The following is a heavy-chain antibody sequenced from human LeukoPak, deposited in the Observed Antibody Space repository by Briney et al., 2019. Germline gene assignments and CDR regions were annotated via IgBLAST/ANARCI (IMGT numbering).Heavy chain of an antibody. D-gene: IGHD3-22*01. V-gene: IGHV3-21*01. CDR1: GFTFSSYS. CDR3: VRVDSSGYGLHWGLDY. Sequence: PGGSLRLSCAASGFTFSSYSMNWVRQAPGKGLEWVSFISTSSIYIYYADSVKGRFTISRDNAKNSLYLQMNSLRAEDTAVYYCVRVDSSGYGLHWGLDYWGQGTLVTVSS. J-gene: IGHJ4*02. CDR2: ISTSSIYI.